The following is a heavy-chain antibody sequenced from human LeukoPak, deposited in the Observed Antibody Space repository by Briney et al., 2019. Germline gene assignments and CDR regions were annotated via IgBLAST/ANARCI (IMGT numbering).Heavy chain of an antibody. Sequence: PAETLSLTCAVWGESFSGYYWSWLRQPPGKGVEGLGEINHSGSTNYNPSLESRVTISVDKSKDQFSLKLRSVTATDTAVYYCARAPRRRPYFHSLSSSYYFDYWGQGTLVTLSS. CDR2: INHSGST. D-gene: IGHD3-9*01. CDR3: ARAPRRRPYFHSLSSSYYFDY. V-gene: IGHV4-34*01. J-gene: IGHJ4*02. CDR1: GESFSGYY.